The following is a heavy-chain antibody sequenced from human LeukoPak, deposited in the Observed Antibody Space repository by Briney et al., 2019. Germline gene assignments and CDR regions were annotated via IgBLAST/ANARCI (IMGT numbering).Heavy chain of an antibody. Sequence: PSETLSLTCIVSVDSLSPYYWSWIRQPPGKGLEWIGSIYYTGTPYSNPSLKSRVTISVDTSKNQFSLRLSSVTPADPPVYPCXXXCNYYHYYYMDVWGKGTTVTISS. J-gene: IGHJ6*03. V-gene: IGHV4-59*05. CDR3: XXXCNYYHYYYMDV. CDR1: VDSLSPYY. CDR2: IYYTGTP.